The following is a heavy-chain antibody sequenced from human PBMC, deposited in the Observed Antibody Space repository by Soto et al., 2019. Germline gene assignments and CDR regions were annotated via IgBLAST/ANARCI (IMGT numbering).Heavy chain of an antibody. CDR2: IYYSGST. CDR3: ARPKTIGAAAGKGWFDP. D-gene: IGHD6-13*01. V-gene: IGHV4-28*01. CDR1: GYSISSSNW. J-gene: IGHJ5*02. Sequence: TSETLSLTCAVSGYSISSSNWWGWIRQPPGKGLEWIGYIYYSGSTYYNPSLKSRVTMSVDTSKNQFSLKLSSVTAADTAMYYCARPKTIGAAAGKGWFDPWGQGTLVTVSS.